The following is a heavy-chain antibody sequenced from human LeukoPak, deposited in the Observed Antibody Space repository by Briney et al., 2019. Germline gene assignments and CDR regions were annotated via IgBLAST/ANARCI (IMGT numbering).Heavy chain of an antibody. CDR1: GYTFTGYY. D-gene: IGHD1-26*01. J-gene: IGHJ3*02. Sequence: GASVKVSCKASGYTFTGYYMHWVRQAPGQGLEWMGWINPNSGGTNYAQKFQGRVTMTRDTSISTAYMELSSLRSEDTAVYYCARDKIVGATGGGAFDIWGQGTMVTVSS. V-gene: IGHV1-2*02. CDR3: ARDKIVGATGGGAFDI. CDR2: INPNSGGT.